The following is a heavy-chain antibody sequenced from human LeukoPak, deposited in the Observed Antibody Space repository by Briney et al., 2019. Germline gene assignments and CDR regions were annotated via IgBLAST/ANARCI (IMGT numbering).Heavy chain of an antibody. CDR1: GGTFSSYA. CDR2: IIPIFGTA. J-gene: IGHJ6*02. CDR3: ARNDYGPYYYYYGMDV. D-gene: IGHD4-17*01. V-gene: IGHV1-69*13. Sequence: ASVKVSCKASGGTFSSYAISWVRQAPGQGLEWMGGIIPIFGTANYAQKFQGRVTITADESTSTAYMELSSLRSEDTAVYYCARNDYGPYYYYYGMDVWGQGTTVTVSS.